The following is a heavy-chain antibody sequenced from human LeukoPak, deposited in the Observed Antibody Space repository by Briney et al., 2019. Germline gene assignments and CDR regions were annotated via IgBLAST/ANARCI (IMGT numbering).Heavy chain of an antibody. J-gene: IGHJ4*02. Sequence: PSETLSLTCTVSGGSISSSSYYWGWIRQPPGKGLEWIGSIYYSGSTYYNPSLKSRVTISVDTSKNQLSLKLSSVTAADTAVYYCARTLGSSSRPFDYWGQGTLVTVSS. D-gene: IGHD6-6*01. CDR1: GGSISSSSYY. CDR2: IYYSGST. CDR3: ARTLGSSSRPFDY. V-gene: IGHV4-39*01.